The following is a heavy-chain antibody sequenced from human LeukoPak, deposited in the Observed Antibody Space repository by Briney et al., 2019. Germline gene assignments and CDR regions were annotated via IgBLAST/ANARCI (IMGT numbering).Heavy chain of an antibody. J-gene: IGHJ4*02. V-gene: IGHV3-7*01. CDR1: GFSFSSYW. Sequence: GGSLRLSCVASGFSFSSYWMSWVRQAPGKGLEWVGNIRKDGSEKYYVDSVKGRFTISRDNAKNSLYLQMNSLRAEDTAVYYCVGGPGYWGQGTLVTVSS. CDR3: VGGPGY. CDR2: IRKDGSEK. D-gene: IGHD3-10*01.